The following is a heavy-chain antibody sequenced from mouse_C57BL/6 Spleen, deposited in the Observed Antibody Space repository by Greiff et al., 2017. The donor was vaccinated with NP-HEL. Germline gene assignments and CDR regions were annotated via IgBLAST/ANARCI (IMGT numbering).Heavy chain of an antibody. Sequence: EVMLVESGGGLVKPGGSLKLSCAASGFTFSDYGMHWVRQAPEKGLEWVAYISSGSSTIYYADTVKGRFTISRDNAKNTLFLQMTSLRSEDTAMYYCARGGYYGSSHFDYWGQGTTLTVSS. D-gene: IGHD1-1*01. V-gene: IGHV5-17*01. J-gene: IGHJ2*01. CDR3: ARGGYYGSSHFDY. CDR2: ISSGSSTI. CDR1: GFTFSDYG.